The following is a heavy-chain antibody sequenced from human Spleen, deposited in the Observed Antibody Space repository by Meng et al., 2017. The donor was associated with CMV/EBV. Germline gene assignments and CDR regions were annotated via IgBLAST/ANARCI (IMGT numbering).Heavy chain of an antibody. CDR2: IIPIFARA. CDR3: AIDGQAEGVSSSSAFHI. J-gene: IGHJ3*02. V-gene: IGHV1-69*05. Sequence: SVKVSCKASAYIFTGYYIHWVRQAPGHGLEWMGGIIPIFARANYAQKFQGRFTITTDESTSTAYMELSSLRSEDTAVFYCAIDGQAEGVSSSSAFHIWGQGTMVTVSS. D-gene: IGHD6-6*01. CDR1: AYIFTGYY.